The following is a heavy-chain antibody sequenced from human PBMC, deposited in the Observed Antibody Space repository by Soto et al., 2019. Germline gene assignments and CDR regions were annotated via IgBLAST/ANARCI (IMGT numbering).Heavy chain of an antibody. CDR3: ARASKKKSWFDP. CDR1: GGSFSGYY. Sequence: PSETLSLTCAVYGGSFSGYYWSWIRQPPGKGLEWIGEINHSGSTNYNPSLKSRVTISVDTSKNQFSLKLSPVTAADTAVYYCARASKKKSWFDPWGQGTLVTVSS. J-gene: IGHJ5*02. CDR2: INHSGST. V-gene: IGHV4-34*01.